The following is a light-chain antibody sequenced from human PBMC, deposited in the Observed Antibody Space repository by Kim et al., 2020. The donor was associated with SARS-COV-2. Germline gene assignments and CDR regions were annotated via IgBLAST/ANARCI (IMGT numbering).Light chain of an antibody. J-gene: IGLJ3*02. Sequence: SYELTQPLSESVALEQTARITCGGSSIGAKSVHWYQQKPGQAPVLVIYRDRNRPSGIPERFSGSNSGNTATLTISRAQAGDEADYYCHAWDSNTAVFGG. CDR2: RDR. V-gene: IGLV3-9*01. CDR3: HAWDSNTAV. CDR1: SIGAKS.